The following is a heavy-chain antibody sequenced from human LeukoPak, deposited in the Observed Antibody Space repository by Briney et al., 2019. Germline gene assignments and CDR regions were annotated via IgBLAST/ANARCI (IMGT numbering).Heavy chain of an antibody. CDR1: GYSISSGYY. CDR2: IYYSGST. J-gene: IGHJ4*02. D-gene: IGHD3-3*01. CDR3: ARDRAGGLRFLEWLSAFDY. Sequence: SETLSLTCTVSGYSISSGYYWGWIRQSPGKGLEWIGSIYYSGSTYYNPSLKSRVIISVDTSKNQFSLKLSSVTAADTAVYYCARDRAGGLRFLEWLSAFDYWGQGTLVTVSS. V-gene: IGHV4-38-2*02.